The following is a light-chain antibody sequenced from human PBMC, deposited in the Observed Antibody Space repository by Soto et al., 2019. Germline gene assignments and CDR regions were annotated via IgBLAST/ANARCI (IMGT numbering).Light chain of an antibody. J-gene: IGKJ1*01. Sequence: EIVMTQSPATLSVSPGERATLSCRASQNVGNNLAWYQQKPGQPPRLLIHGASTRATGIPARFSGSGSGTEFALTISSLQSEDFAVYYCQQCDDWPRTFGQGTKVESK. CDR2: GAS. V-gene: IGKV3-15*01. CDR3: QQCDDWPRT. CDR1: QNVGNN.